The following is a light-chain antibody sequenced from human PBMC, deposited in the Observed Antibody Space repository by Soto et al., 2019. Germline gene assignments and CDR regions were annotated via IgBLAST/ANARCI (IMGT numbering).Light chain of an antibody. J-gene: IGLJ1*01. CDR1: IDDVTAYYR. CDR2: DVN. Sequence: QSVLTQPPSVSGSPGQSVTISCSGTIDDVTAYYRVSWYQQTPGTAPKLMIYDVNNRPSGVPDRFSGSRSGNTASLTISGLQAEDEGDYYCSVYTRTSTYVFGTGTKVTVL. V-gene: IGLV2-18*01. CDR3: SVYTRTSTYV.